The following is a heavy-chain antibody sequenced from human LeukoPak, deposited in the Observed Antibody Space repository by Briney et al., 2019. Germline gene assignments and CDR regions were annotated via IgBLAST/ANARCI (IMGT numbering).Heavy chain of an antibody. V-gene: IGHV4-59*08. CDR2: IYYSGST. D-gene: IGHD3-22*01. CDR1: GASISSYY. CDR3: ARHGHYYDSSGYYYEGWFDP. J-gene: IGHJ5*02. Sequence: SETLSLTCTVSGASISSYYWSWIRQPPGKGLEWIGYIYYSGSTNYNPSLKSRVTISVDTSKNQFSLKLSSVTAADTAVYYCARHGHYYDSSGYYYEGWFDPWGQGTLVTVSS.